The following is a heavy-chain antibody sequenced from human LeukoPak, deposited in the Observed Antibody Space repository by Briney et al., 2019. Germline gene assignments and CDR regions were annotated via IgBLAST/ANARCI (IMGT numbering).Heavy chain of an antibody. Sequence: GGSLRLSCAASGFTFSSYAMSWVRQAPGGGLEWVSAMSGSGGTTFYGDSVKGRFTISRDNSKNTLYLQKNSLRAEDTAVYYCAKDVSGYPNWFDPWGQGTLVTVSS. CDR1: GFTFSSYA. D-gene: IGHD6-13*01. CDR3: AKDVSGYPNWFDP. CDR2: MSGSGGTT. J-gene: IGHJ5*02. V-gene: IGHV3-23*01.